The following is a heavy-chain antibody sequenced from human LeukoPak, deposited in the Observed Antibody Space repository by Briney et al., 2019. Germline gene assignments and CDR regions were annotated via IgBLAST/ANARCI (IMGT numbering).Heavy chain of an antibody. Sequence: PSETLSLTCAVYGGSFSGYYWSWIRQPPGKGLEWIGEINHSGSTNYNPSLKSRVTISVDTSKNQFSLKLSSVTAADTAVYYCAGGSQHRNFDYWGQGTLVTVSS. CDR3: AGGSQHRNFDY. CDR2: INHSGST. D-gene: IGHD2-21*01. J-gene: IGHJ4*02. V-gene: IGHV4-34*01. CDR1: GGSFSGYY.